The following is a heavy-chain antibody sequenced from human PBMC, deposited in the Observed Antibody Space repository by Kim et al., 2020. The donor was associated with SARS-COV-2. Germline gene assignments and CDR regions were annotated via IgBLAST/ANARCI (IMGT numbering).Heavy chain of an antibody. J-gene: IGHJ4*02. V-gene: IGHV3-23*01. CDR3: AKAAEIVVVVAAIGY. Sequence: DSVKGRFTISRDNSKNTLYLQMNSLRAEDTAVYYCAKAAEIVVVVAAIGYWGQGTLVTVSS. D-gene: IGHD2-15*01.